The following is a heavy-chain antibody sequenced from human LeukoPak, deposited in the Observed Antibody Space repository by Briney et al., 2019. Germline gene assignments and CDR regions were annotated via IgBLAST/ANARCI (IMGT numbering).Heavy chain of an antibody. CDR1: GSTFSSYG. J-gene: IGHJ6*02. D-gene: IGHD3-16*01. Sequence: GGSLRLSCAASGSTFSSYGMHWVRKAPGKGLEWVAVIWYDGSNKYYADSVKGRFTISRDNSKNTLYLQMNSLRAEDTAVYYCARATWTGMDVWGQGTTVTVSS. V-gene: IGHV3-33*01. CDR2: IWYDGSNK. CDR3: ARATWTGMDV.